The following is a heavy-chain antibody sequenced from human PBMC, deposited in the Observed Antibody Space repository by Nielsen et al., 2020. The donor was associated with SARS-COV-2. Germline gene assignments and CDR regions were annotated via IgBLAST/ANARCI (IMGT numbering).Heavy chain of an antibody. CDR3: ATSTPLVRSAWFDP. CDR1: GGALTLFS. V-gene: IGHV1-24*01. J-gene: IGHJ5*02. CDR2: FDPEDGET. Sequence: ASVKVSCKVSGGALTLFSMHWVRQAPGKGLEWMGGFDPEDGETIYAQKFQGRVTMTEDTSTDTAYMELSSLRSEDTAVYYCATSTPLVRSAWFDPWGQGTLVTVSS. D-gene: IGHD3-3*01.